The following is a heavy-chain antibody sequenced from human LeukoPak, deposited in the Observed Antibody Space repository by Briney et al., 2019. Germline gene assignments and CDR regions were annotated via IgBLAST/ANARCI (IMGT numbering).Heavy chain of an antibody. J-gene: IGHJ4*02. D-gene: IGHD2-15*01. CDR3: ARPRGYCSGGSCFPPDY. CDR2: IRQDGSEM. Sequence: GGSLRLSCAASGFTFSSYWMSWVRQTPGKGLEWVANIRQDGSEMYYVGPVKGRFTISRDNAKNSLYLQMNSLRVEDTSIYYCARPRGYCSGGSCFPPDYWGQGTLVTVSS. CDR1: GFTFSSYW. V-gene: IGHV3-7*01.